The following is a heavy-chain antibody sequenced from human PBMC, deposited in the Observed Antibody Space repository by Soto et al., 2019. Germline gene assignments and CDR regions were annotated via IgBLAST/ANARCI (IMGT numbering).Heavy chain of an antibody. CDR2: IYSGGST. J-gene: IGHJ6*03. CDR3: ARDAIAARKRGYYYYYMDV. V-gene: IGHV3-66*01. D-gene: IGHD6-6*01. CDR1: GFTVSSNY. Sequence: EVQLVESGGGLVQPGGSLRLSCAASGFTVSSNYMSWVRQAPGKGLEWVSVIYSGGSTYYAHSVKGRFTISRDNSKNTLDLQMNSLRAEDTAVYYCARDAIAARKRGYYYYYMDVWGKGTTVTVSS.